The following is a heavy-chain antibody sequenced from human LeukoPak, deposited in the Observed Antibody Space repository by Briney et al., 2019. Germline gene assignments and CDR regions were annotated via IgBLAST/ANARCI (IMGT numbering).Heavy chain of an antibody. CDR1: GRSVTRYY. J-gene: IGHJ6*03. CDR3: ARDRRYFDWSSHYYYYYYMDV. CDR2: MYYSGST. D-gene: IGHD3-9*01. Sequence: KASDTLSLTCTVAGRSVTRYYWSWVRQPPGKGLEWLGYMYYSGSTNYNPSLKSRVTISVDTSKNQFSLKLSSVTAADTAVYYCARDRRYFDWSSHYYYYYYMDVWGKGTTVTVSS. V-gene: IGHV4-59*02.